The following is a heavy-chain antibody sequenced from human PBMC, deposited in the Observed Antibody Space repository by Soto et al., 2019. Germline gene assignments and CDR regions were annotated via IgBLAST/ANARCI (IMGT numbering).Heavy chain of an antibody. J-gene: IGHJ3*02. CDR2: ISAYNGNT. CDR1: GYTFTSYG. Sequence: GASVKVSCKASGYTFTSYGISWVRQAPGQGLEWMGWISAYNGNTNYAQKLQGRVTMTTDTSTSTAYMELRSLRSDDTAVYYCARDSTTVAVQAAISDAFDIWGQGTMVTVSS. D-gene: IGHD2-2*01. V-gene: IGHV1-18*04. CDR3: ARDSTTVAVQAAISDAFDI.